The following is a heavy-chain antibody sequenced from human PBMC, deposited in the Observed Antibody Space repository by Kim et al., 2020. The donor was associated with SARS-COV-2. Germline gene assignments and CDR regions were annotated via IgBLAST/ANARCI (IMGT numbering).Heavy chain of an antibody. CDR2: IIPILGIA. CDR3: ARALGPTDNYYYYGMDV. CDR1: GGTFSSYA. J-gene: IGHJ6*01. D-gene: IGHD1-26*01. V-gene: IGHV1-69*04. Sequence: SVKVSCKASGGTFSSYAISWVRQAPGQGLEWMGRIIPILGIANYAQKFQGRVTITADKSTSTAYMELSSLRSEDTAVYYCARALGPTDNYYYYGMDVWG.